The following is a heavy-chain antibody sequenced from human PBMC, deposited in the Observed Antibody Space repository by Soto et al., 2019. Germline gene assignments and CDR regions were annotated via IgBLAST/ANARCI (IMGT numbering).Heavy chain of an antibody. Sequence: PGGSLRLSCAASGFTFSSYGMHWVRQAPGKGLEWVAVIWYDGSNKYYADSVKGRFTISRDNSKNTLYLQMNSLRAEDTAVYYCARDVGPGYSGSTLKGFVDYWGQGTLVTVSS. CDR3: ARDVGPGYSGSTLKGFVDY. CDR1: GFTFSSYG. D-gene: IGHD5-12*01. V-gene: IGHV3-33*01. J-gene: IGHJ4*02. CDR2: IWYDGSNK.